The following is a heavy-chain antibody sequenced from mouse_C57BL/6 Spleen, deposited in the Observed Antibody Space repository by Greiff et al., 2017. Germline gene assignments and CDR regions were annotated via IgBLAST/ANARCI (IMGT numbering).Heavy chain of an antibody. D-gene: IGHD1-1*01. CDR3: ARGIYYYGNRFAY. V-gene: IGHV3-6*01. CDR1: GYSITSGYY. CDR2: ISYDGSN. J-gene: IGHJ3*01. Sequence: EVQLQQSGPGLVKPSQSLSLTCSVTGYSITSGYYWNWIRQFPGNKLEWMGYISYDGSNNYNPSLKNRISITRDTSKNQFFLKLNSVTTEDTATYYCARGIYYYGNRFAYWGQGTLVTVSA.